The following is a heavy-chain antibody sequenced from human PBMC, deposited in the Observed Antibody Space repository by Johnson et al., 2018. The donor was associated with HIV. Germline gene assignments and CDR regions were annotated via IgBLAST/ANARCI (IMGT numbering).Heavy chain of an antibody. D-gene: IGHD1-26*01. V-gene: IGHV3-7*03. CDR2: IKQDGSEK. Sequence: VQLVESGGGLVQPGGSLRLSCAASGFTFSSYWMSWVRQAPGKGLEWVANIKQDGSEKYYVDSVKGRFTISRDNAKNSLYLQMNSLRAEDTALYYCARGVGATLPDAFDIWGQGTMVTV. CDR1: GFTFSSYW. J-gene: IGHJ3*02. CDR3: ARGVGATLPDAFDI.